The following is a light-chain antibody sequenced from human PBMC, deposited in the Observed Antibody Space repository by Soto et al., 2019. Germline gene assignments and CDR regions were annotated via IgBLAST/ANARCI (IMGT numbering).Light chain of an antibody. Sequence: EIVMTQSPGTLSVSPGERVTLSCRASQSVGNNLAWHQQKPGQAPRLLIYGASTRATGFPARFSGSGSGTDFTLTISRLEPEDFAVYYCQQYGSSQGITFGQGTKVDIK. CDR2: GAS. CDR1: QSVGNN. V-gene: IGKV3-20*01. J-gene: IGKJ1*01. CDR3: QQYGSSQGIT.